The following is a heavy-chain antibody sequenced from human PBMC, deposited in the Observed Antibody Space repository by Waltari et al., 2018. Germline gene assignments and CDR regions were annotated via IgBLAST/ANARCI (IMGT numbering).Heavy chain of an antibody. D-gene: IGHD4-17*01. CDR2: IYTSGST. CDR1: GGSTSSYY. Sequence: QVQLQESGPGLVKPSETLSLTCPVSGGSTSSYYWSWIRPPAGKGLEWIGRIYTSGSTNYNPSLKSRVTISVDKSKNQFSLKLSSVTAADTAVYYCARLGGTTVTTGYFDYCGQGTLVTVSS. V-gene: IGHV4-4*07. CDR3: ARLGGTTVTTGYFDY. J-gene: IGHJ4*02.